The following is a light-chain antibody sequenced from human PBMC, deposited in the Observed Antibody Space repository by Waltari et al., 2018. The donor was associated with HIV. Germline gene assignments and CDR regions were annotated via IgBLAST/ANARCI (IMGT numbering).Light chain of an antibody. V-gene: IGLV3-25*03. Sequence: YELTQPPSVSVSPGQTARITFSGNALSDQFGYCYLHKVGQAPVLCIFRSRERSSKVPARFSASESGKTFTLIIIGVQAEDEADYFFLSADGRGVRKFFGGGTRLTVL. CDR3: LSADGRGVRKF. J-gene: IGLJ2*01. CDR1: ALSDQF. CDR2: RSR.